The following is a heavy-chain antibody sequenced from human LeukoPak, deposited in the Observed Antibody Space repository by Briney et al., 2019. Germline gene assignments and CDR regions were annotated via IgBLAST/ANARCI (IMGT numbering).Heavy chain of an antibody. CDR3: AKVGNYYYYGMDV. J-gene: IGHJ6*02. Sequence: GGSLRLSCAASGFTFSSYAMTWVRQAPGKGLEWVSGISGSGENTYYANSVKGRFTISRDNSKNTMYLQMDSLRAEDTAIYYCAKVGNYYYYGMDVWGQGTTVTVSS. CDR1: GFTFSSYA. D-gene: IGHD1-1*01. CDR2: ISGSGENT. V-gene: IGHV3-23*01.